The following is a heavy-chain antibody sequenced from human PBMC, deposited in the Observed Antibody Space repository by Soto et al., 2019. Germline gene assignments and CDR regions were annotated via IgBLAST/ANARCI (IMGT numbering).Heavy chain of an antibody. CDR3: AYSTGWYRHDV. V-gene: IGHV4-4*02. Sequence: QVQLQESGPGLVKPSGTLSLTCAVSGDSISNSRWWTWVRQPPGKGLEWIGDIFHSGDTNYNPSLKSRVLISLDKSQNQFSLKVSSVTAADTAVYYCAYSTGWYRHDVWGQGTLVTVSS. D-gene: IGHD6-19*01. CDR1: GDSISNSRW. J-gene: IGHJ3*01. CDR2: IFHSGDT.